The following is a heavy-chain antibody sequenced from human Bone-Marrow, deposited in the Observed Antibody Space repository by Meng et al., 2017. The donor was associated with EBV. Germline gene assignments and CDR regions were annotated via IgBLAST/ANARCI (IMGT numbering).Heavy chain of an antibody. D-gene: IGHD2-21*02. CDR2: IIPIFGTA. Sequence: QVQLVQSGAEVKKPGSSVKFSCKASGGTFSSYAISWVRQAPGQGLEWMGGIIPIFGTANYAQKFQGRVTITADESTSTAYMELSSLRSEDTAVYFCARALENAYCGGDCYAPCDYWGQGTLVTVSA. V-gene: IGHV1-69*01. CDR3: ARALENAYCGGDCYAPCDY. J-gene: IGHJ4*02. CDR1: GGTFSSYA.